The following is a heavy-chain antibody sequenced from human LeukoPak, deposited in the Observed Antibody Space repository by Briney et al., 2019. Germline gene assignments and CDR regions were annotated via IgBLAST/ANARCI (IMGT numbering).Heavy chain of an antibody. J-gene: IGHJ4*02. Sequence: PSETLSPTCAVYGGPFSDYYWSWIRQPPGKGLEWIGKINHSGSTNYRPSLKSRVTISIDTSKNQFSLKLKSMTAADTAVYYCARGGGARDGYNYEGPFYFDYWGQGTLVTVSS. CDR1: GGPFSDYY. D-gene: IGHD5-24*01. V-gene: IGHV4-34*01. CDR2: INHSGST. CDR3: ARGGGARDGYNYEGPFYFDY.